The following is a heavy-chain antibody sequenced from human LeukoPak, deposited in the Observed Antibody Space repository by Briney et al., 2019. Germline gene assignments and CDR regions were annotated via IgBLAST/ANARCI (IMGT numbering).Heavy chain of an antibody. CDR3: ARLELGYCSSTSCYAGGRFDP. CDR1: GGSISSSYY. J-gene: IGHJ5*02. Sequence: SETLSLACTVSGGSISSSYYWSWIRQPPGKGLEWIGYIYYSGSTNYNPSLESRVTISVDTSKNQFSLKLSSVTAADTAVYYCARLELGYCSSTSCYAGGRFDPWGQGTLVTVSS. D-gene: IGHD2-2*01. CDR2: IYYSGST. V-gene: IGHV4-59*08.